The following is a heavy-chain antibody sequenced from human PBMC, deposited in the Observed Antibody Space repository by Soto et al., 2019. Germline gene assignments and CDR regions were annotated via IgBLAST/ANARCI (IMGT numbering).Heavy chain of an antibody. D-gene: IGHD1-1*01. V-gene: IGHV4-4*07. J-gene: IGHJ5*02. CDR2: IYATGTT. CDR3: VRDGKKNLRDWFDT. CDR1: GASISGFY. Sequence: PSETLSLTCTVSGASISGFYWSWTRKSAGKGLEWIGRIYATGTTDYNPSLKSRVMMSVDTSKKQFSLKLRSVTAADTAVYYCVRDGKKNLRDWFDTWGQGISVTVSS.